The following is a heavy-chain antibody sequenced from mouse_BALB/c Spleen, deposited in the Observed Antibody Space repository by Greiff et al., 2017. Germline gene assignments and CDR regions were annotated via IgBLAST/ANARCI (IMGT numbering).Heavy chain of an antibody. CDR1: GFTFSSYA. D-gene: IGHD2-4*01. CDR3: ARGGDDYHYAMDY. V-gene: IGHV5-6-5*01. CDR2: ISSGGST. J-gene: IGHJ4*01. Sequence: DVHLVESGGGLVKPGGSLKLSCAASGFTFSSYAMSWVRQTPEKRLEWVASISSGGSTYYPDSVKGRFTISRDNARNILYLQMSSLRSEDTAMYYCARGGDDYHYAMDYWGQGTSVTVSS.